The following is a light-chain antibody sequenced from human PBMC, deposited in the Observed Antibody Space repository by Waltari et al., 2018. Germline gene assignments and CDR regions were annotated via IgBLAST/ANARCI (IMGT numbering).Light chain of an antibody. J-gene: IGKJ1*01. V-gene: IGKV1-39*01. CDR1: QSISSY. CDR2: AAS. Sequence: DIHMHQSPSSLSTSVVDRVTITCMASQSISSYLNWYQQKPGKAPKLLISAASILQSGVPSRFSGSGSGRDFTLIISSLQPEDVATYYCQQSYSHTRTFGQGTKVEIK. CDR3: QQSYSHTRT.